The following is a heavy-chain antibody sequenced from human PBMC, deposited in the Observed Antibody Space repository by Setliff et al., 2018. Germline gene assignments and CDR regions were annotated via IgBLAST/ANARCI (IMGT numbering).Heavy chain of an antibody. J-gene: IGHJ3*02. Sequence: PSETLSLTCTVYGGSLSNYYWSWVRQPPGQGPEWIVEINHSGITNYNPSLRSRVTISVDTSKNQFSLILRSVTAADTAVYYCARGRMRGSCSGPSCTYDPFDIWGQGTPVTVSS. CDR2: INHSGIT. D-gene: IGHD2-2*01. V-gene: IGHV4-34*01. CDR1: GGSLSNYY. CDR3: ARGRMRGSCSGPSCTYDPFDI.